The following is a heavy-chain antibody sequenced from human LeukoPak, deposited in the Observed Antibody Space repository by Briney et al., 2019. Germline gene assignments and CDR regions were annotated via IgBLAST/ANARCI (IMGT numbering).Heavy chain of an antibody. CDR3: AGGLENVDY. J-gene: IGHJ4*02. CDR1: GYTFSGYY. V-gene: IGHV1-2*06. Sequence: ASVKVSCKASGYTFSGYYMHWLRQAPGQGLEWMGRINPNSGGTNYSQKFQGRVTMTRDTSISTTYMELRRVRFDDTAVYYCAGGLENVDYWGQGTMVSVSS. D-gene: IGHD1-1*01. CDR2: INPNSGGT.